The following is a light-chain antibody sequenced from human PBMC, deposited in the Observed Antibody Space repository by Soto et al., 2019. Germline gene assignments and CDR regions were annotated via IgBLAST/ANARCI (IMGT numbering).Light chain of an antibody. Sequence: EIVLTQSPGTLSLSPGERATLSCRASQSVSSTYLAWYQQHPGHAPSLLIYGASSRATGSPDRFSGSGSGTDFTLTISRLEPEDFAMYFCQQYGSSSYTFGQGTKLEIK. J-gene: IGKJ2*01. CDR2: GAS. V-gene: IGKV3-20*01. CDR1: QSVSSTY. CDR3: QQYGSSSYT.